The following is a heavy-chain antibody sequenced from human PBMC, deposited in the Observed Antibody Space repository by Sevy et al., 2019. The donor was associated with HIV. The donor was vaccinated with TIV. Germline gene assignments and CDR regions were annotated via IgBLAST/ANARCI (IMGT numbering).Heavy chain of an antibody. CDR2: LYYSGIT. D-gene: IGHD6-19*01. Sequence: SETLSLTCTVSGDSISSYYWSWIRQPPGKGLEWIGYLYYSGITNYNPSLKSRVTISGDTSKNQFSLKLSSVTAADTAVYYCARGLAYYSDYWGQGTLVTVSS. CDR3: ARGLAYYSDY. V-gene: IGHV4-59*01. CDR1: GDSISSYY. J-gene: IGHJ4*02.